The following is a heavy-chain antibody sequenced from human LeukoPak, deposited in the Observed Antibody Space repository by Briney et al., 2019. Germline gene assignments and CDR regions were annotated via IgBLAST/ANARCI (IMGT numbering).Heavy chain of an antibody. CDR2: ISGSGGST. V-gene: IGHV3-23*01. CDR1: GFTFSSYA. Sequence: GGSLRLSCAASGFTFSSYAMSWVRQAPGKGLEWVSAISGSGGSTYYADSVKGRFTISRDNSKNTLYLQMNSLRAEDTAVYYYAKDRASRPSYYYYYYMDVWGKGTTVTVSS. J-gene: IGHJ6*03. CDR3: AKDRASRPSYYYYYYMDV. D-gene: IGHD6-6*01.